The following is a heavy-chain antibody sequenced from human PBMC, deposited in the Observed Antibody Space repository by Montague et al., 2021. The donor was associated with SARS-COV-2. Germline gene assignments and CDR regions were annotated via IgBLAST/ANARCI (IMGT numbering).Heavy chain of an antibody. D-gene: IGHD3-10*01. CDR2: INHGGST. V-gene: IGHV4-34*01. CDR1: GTSFSGYY. J-gene: IGHJ6*03. CDR3: ARLRDGVVPSPILGVGPYYACDYTVD. Sequence: SETLSLTCAVHGTSFSGYYWNWIRQPPGKGLEWIGEINHGGSTKYSPSLKSRLTISADTSKNQFSLKLTSVAAADTAVYYCARLRDGVVPSPILGVGPYYACDYTVDWGRGTTVTVSS.